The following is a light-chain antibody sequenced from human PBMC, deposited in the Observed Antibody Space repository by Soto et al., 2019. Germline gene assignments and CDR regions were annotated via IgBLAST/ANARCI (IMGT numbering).Light chain of an antibody. CDR1: SSDIGGYDY. V-gene: IGLV2-14*01. J-gene: IGLJ2*01. CDR3: SSYRSSNTVV. Sequence: QSALTQPASVSGSPGQSITISCTGTSSDIGGYDYVSWFQQHPGKAPKLMLYEVTNRPSGVSNRVSGSKPGNTASLTISGLQAEDEAHYYCSSYRSSNTVVFGGGTKLTVL. CDR2: EVT.